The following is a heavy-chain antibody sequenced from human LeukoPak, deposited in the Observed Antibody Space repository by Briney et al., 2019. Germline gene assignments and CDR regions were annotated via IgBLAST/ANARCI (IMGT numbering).Heavy chain of an antibody. D-gene: IGHD4-11*01. CDR2: IRYDGSNK. Sequence: GGSLRLSCAASGFTFSSYGMHWVRQAPGKGLEWVAFIRYDGSNKYYADSVKGRFTISRDNSKNTLYLQMNSLRAEDTAVYYCARVLTVTTGFDYWGQGTLVTVSS. J-gene: IGHJ4*02. CDR3: ARVLTVTTGFDY. V-gene: IGHV3-30*02. CDR1: GFTFSSYG.